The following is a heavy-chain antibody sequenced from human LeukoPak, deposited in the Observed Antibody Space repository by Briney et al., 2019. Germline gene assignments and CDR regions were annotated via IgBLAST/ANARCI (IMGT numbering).Heavy chain of an antibody. Sequence: GKSLKISCKGSGYSFTSYWIGWVRQMPGKGLEWMGIIYPGDSDTRYSPSFQGQVTISVDKSISTAYLQWSGLKASDTAMYYCARHRGYYYDSSGYYVDFWGQGTLVTVSS. V-gene: IGHV5-51*01. D-gene: IGHD3-22*01. CDR1: GYSFTSYW. J-gene: IGHJ4*02. CDR3: ARHRGYYYDSSGYYVDF. CDR2: IYPGDSDT.